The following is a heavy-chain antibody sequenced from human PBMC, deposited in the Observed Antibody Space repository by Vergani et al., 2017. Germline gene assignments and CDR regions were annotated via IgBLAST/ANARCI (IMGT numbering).Heavy chain of an antibody. V-gene: IGHV3-48*03. D-gene: IGHD6-13*01. CDR1: GFTFSSYE. Sequence: EVQLVESGGGLVQPGGSLRLSCAASGFTFSSYEMNWVRQAPGKGLEWVSYISSSGSTIYYADSVKGRFTISRDNAKNSLYLQMNSLRAEDTAVYYCARRKQQLYYFDYWGQGTLVTVSS. J-gene: IGHJ4*02. CDR3: ARRKQQLYYFDY. CDR2: ISSSGSTI.